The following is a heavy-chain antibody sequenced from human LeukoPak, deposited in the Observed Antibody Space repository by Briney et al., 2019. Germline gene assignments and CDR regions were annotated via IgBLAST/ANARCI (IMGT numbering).Heavy chain of an antibody. CDR3: ARGPHCSSTSCYINWFDP. Sequence: SETLSLTCTVSGGSISSSSYYWGWIRQPPGKGLEWIGSIYYSGSTYYNPSLKSRVTMSVDTSKNQFSLKLSSVTAADTAVYYCARGPHCSSTSCYINWFDPWGQGTLVTVSS. J-gene: IGHJ5*02. D-gene: IGHD2-2*02. CDR1: GGSISSSSYY. V-gene: IGHV4-39*07. CDR2: IYYSGST.